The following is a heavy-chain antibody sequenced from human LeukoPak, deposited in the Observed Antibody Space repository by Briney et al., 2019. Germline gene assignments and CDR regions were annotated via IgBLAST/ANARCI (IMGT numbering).Heavy chain of an antibody. CDR1: GFTFSNYA. V-gene: IGHV3-23*01. CDR3: AKDQGSRYYDILPGYYPENFFDY. CDR2: ISGTGGSA. J-gene: IGHJ4*02. D-gene: IGHD3-9*01. Sequence: SGGSLRLSCSASGFTFSNYAMSWVRQAPGKGLEWVSSISGTGGSAQSADSVKSRFTFSRDNSKDTLDLEMSGLRAEGTAVYYCAKDQGSRYYDILPGYYPENFFDYWGQGTLVPVSS.